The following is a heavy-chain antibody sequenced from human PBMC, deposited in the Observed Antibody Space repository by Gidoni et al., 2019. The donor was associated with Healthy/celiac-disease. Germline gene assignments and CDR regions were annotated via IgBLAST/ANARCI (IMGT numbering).Heavy chain of an antibody. CDR1: GFTSSSSG. J-gene: IGHJ4*02. CDR2: ISYDGSNK. Sequence: QVQLVESGGGVVQPGRSLRLSCAASGFTSSSSGMHWVRQAPGKGLEGVAVISYDGSNKYEADSVKGRFTISRDNSKNTLYLQMNSLRAEDTAVYYCAKDAGILWFRELLTHYFDYWGQGTLVTVSS. D-gene: IGHD3-10*01. CDR3: AKDAGILWFRELLTHYFDY. V-gene: IGHV3-30*18.